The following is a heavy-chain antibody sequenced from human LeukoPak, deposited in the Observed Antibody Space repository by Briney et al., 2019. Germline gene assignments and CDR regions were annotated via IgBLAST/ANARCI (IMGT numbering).Heavy chain of an antibody. CDR2: IRYDGSKK. J-gene: IGHJ4*02. CDR3: AKDIHTAAH. D-gene: IGHD6-25*01. Sequence: GGSLRLSCAASGFTFSSYGMNWVCQAPGKGLEWVAFIRYDGSKKYSADSVKGRFTISRDNSKNTLYLQMNSLRAEDTAVYYCAKDIHTAAHWGQGTLVTVSS. CDR1: GFTFSSYG. V-gene: IGHV3-30*02.